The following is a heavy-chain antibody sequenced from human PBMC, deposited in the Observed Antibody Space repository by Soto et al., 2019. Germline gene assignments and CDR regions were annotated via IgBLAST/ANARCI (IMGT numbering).Heavy chain of an antibody. V-gene: IGHV3-7*01. Sequence: GGSLRLSWAASGSSSSTYWMSWVRQAPGKGLEWVANVKQDGSEEYYAESVKGRFTISRDNSKNTVYLQITALRAEDTAVYYCARDLSMVIVAPGYWGQGTLVTVPS. CDR1: GSSSSTYW. CDR3: ARDLSMVIVAPGY. J-gene: IGHJ4*02. D-gene: IGHD5-12*01. CDR2: VKQDGSEE.